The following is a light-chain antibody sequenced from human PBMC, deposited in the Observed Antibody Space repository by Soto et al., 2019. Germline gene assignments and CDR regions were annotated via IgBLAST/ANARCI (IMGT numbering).Light chain of an antibody. V-gene: IGLV2-14*01. CDR3: SSYTSSSTPLV. J-gene: IGLJ2*01. CDR1: SSDVGGYNY. Sequence: QSVLTQPASVSGSPGQSITISCTGTSSDVGGYNYVSWYQQHPGKAPKPMIYDVSNRPSGVSNRFSGSKSGNTASLTISGLQAEDEADYYCSSYTSSSTPLVFGGGTQLTVL. CDR2: DVS.